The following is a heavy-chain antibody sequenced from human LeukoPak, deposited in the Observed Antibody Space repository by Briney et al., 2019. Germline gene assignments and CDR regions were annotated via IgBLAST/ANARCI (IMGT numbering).Heavy chain of an antibody. Sequence: GGSLGLSCAASGFTFNTYTMNWVRQAPGKGLEWVSYISGSSGIIDYADSVRGRFTISRDNAKNSVYLQMNSLRVEDTAVYYCARELGHDPASGMDVWGQGTTVTVSS. V-gene: IGHV3-48*04. CDR3: ARELGHDPASGMDV. CDR1: GFTFNTYT. J-gene: IGHJ6*02. CDR2: ISGSSGII. D-gene: IGHD1-26*01.